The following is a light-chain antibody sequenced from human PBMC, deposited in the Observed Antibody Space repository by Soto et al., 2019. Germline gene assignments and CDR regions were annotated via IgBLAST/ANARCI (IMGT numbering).Light chain of an antibody. V-gene: IGKV3-11*01. CDR2: DTS. CDR1: QSVSTY. CDR3: QQRSNWPLT. J-gene: IGKJ4*01. Sequence: TLSLAPWERATLSCRASQSVSTYLAWYQQKPGQAPRLLIYDTSNRATGIPARFSGSGSGTDFTLTISSLEPEDFAVYYCQQRSNWPLTFGGGTKVDIK.